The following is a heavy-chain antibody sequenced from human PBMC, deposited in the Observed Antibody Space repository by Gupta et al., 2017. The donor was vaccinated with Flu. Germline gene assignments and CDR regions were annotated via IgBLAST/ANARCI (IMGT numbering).Heavy chain of an antibody. CDR1: GYTLTELS. CDR2: FDPEDGET. Sequence: QVQLVQSGAEVKKPGASVKVSCKVSGYTLTELSMHWVRQAPGKGLAWMGGFDPEDGETIYAQKFQGRVTMTEDTSTDTAYMELSSLRSEDTAVYYCARGGPYDSSGYYPFPNYYGMDVWGQGTTVTVSS. V-gene: IGHV1-24*01. J-gene: IGHJ6*02. CDR3: ARGGPYDSSGYYPFPNYYGMDV. D-gene: IGHD3-22*01.